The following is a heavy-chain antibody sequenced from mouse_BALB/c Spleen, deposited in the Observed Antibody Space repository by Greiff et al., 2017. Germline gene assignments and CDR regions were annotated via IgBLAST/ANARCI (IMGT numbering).Heavy chain of an antibody. Sequence: QVQLQQPGAELVKPGASVKMSCKASGYTFTSYNMHWVKQTPGQGLEWIGAIYPGNGDTSYNQKFKGKATLTADKSSSTAYMQLSSLTSEDSAVYYCARIVARAMDYWGQGTSVTVSS. D-gene: IGHD1-1*01. V-gene: IGHV1-12*01. J-gene: IGHJ4*01. CDR2: IYPGNGDT. CDR1: GYTFTSYN. CDR3: ARIVARAMDY.